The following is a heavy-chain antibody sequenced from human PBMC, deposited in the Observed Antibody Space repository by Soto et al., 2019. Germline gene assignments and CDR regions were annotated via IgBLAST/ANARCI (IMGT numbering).Heavy chain of an antibody. D-gene: IGHD2-2*01. V-gene: IGHV3-30-3*01. Sequence: QVQLVESGGGVVQPGRSLRLSCAASGFTFSSYAMHWVRQAPGKGLEWVAVISYDGSNKYYADSVKGRFTISRDKSKNTLDPQMNSLRAEDTAVYYLARDGMVGVPAAIQYYFDYWGQGTLVTVSS. CDR2: ISYDGSNK. J-gene: IGHJ4*02. CDR1: GFTFSSYA. CDR3: ARDGMVGVPAAIQYYFDY.